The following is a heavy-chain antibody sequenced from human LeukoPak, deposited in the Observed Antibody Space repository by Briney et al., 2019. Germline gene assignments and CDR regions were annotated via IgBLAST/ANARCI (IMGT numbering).Heavy chain of an antibody. J-gene: IGHJ6*02. Sequence: PGGSLRLSCAASGFTFSNAWMSWVRQAPGKGLVWVSRIKSDESTRDYADFVKGRFTISRDNARNTVYLQINSLTAEDTAVYYCARGLRDRYGMDVWGQGTTVTVSS. CDR1: GFTFSNAW. CDR3: ARGLRDRYGMDV. D-gene: IGHD5-12*01. V-gene: IGHV3-74*01. CDR2: IKSDESTR.